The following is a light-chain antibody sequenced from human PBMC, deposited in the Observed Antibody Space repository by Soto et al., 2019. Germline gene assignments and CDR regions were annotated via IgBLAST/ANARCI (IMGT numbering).Light chain of an antibody. CDR3: QTWGTGSVV. CDR2: LNSDGSH. J-gene: IGLJ2*01. Sequence: QSVLTQSPSASASLGASVKLTCTLSSGHNNYAIAWHQQQPEKGPRYLMKLNSDGSHSKGDGIPDRFSGSSSGTERYLIISSLQSEDEADYYCQTWGTGSVVFGGGTKVTVL. V-gene: IGLV4-69*01. CDR1: SGHNNYA.